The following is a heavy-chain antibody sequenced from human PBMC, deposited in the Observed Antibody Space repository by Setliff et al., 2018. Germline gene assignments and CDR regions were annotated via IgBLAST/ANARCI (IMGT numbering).Heavy chain of an antibody. J-gene: IGHJ6*03. CDR2: TIPMFGST. CDR1: GDTFRSYG. CDR3: VREGVDTRSSTDYRYYMDV. D-gene: IGHD5-18*01. V-gene: IGHV1-69*05. Sequence: SVKVSCKASGDTFRSYGISWVRQAPGQGLEWMGGTIPMFGSTSYAQKFQGRVTIITDESTTTAYMELSSLGSEDTAVYYCVREGVDTRSSTDYRYYMDVWGKGTTVTAP.